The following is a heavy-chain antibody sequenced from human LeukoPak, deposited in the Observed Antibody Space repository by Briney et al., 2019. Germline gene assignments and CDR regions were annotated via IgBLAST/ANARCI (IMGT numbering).Heavy chain of an antibody. CDR1: GFTLTTYG. V-gene: IGHV3-23*01. J-gene: IGHJ4*02. CDR2: VVGNGNT. CDR3: AKDRAPDTGWNFDY. D-gene: IGHD6-19*01. Sequence: GGSLRLSCAASGFTLTTYGMNWVRQAPGKGLEWVSAVVGNGNTYYADSVKGRFTISRDTSKNMLYLQMNSLRVEDTAIYYCAKDRAPDTGWNFDYWGQGTLVSVSS.